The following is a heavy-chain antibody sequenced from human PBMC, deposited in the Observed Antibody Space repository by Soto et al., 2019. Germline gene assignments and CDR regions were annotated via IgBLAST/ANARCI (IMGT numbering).Heavy chain of an antibody. J-gene: IGHJ6*02. Sequence: AWGSLRLSCVPSGLSFSRYLMSWVRQAPGKGLEWVANIKQGGNEKFYVDSVKGRFTISRDNDKKSLYLQMASLRVEDTAVYYCVGALTYEVPYYYYGMDVWGQGTTVTVSS. CDR3: VGALTYEVPYYYYGMDV. CDR2: IKQGGNEK. CDR1: GLSFSRYL. V-gene: IGHV3-7*01. D-gene: IGHD3-16*01.